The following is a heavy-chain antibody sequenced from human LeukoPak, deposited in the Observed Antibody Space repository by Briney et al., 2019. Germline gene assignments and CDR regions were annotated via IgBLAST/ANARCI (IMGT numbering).Heavy chain of an antibody. V-gene: IGHV1-8*01. Sequence: ASVKVSCKASGYTFTSYDINWVRQAPGQGLEWMGWMNPNSGNTGYAQKFQGRVTMTRNTSISTAYMELSSLRSEDTAVYYCARYPRAARAFDYWGHGTLVTVSS. J-gene: IGHJ4*01. D-gene: IGHD6-6*01. CDR3: ARYPRAARAFDY. CDR1: GYTFTSYD. CDR2: MNPNSGNT.